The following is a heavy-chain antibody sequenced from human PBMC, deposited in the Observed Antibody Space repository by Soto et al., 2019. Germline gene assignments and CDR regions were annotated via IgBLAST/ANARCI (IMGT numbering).Heavy chain of an antibody. J-gene: IGHJ6*02. CDR2: IDTDAHT. Sequence: EGQLVESGGGLVQPGGSLRLSCVASGFTLRTYDMHWVRQPTGKGLEWLSSIDTDAHTYDLGSVNGRFTVSRENAENSLYIQMNSLGAGDTAVYYCARERYYGLGSYSYFYGMDVWGQGTPVTVSS. CDR1: GFTLRTYD. D-gene: IGHD3-10*01. V-gene: IGHV3-13*01. CDR3: ARERYYGLGSYSYFYGMDV.